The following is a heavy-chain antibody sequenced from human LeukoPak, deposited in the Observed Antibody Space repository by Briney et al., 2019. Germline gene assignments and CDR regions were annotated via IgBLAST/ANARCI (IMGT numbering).Heavy chain of an antibody. J-gene: IGHJ4*02. V-gene: IGHV4-38-2*02. CDR1: GYSISSGYY. CDR2: IYHSGST. D-gene: IGHD5-18*01. CDR3: ARVGSHGTFDY. Sequence: PSETLSLTCTVSGYSISSGYYWGWIRQPPGKGLEWIGSIYHSGSTYYNPSLKSRVTISVDTSKNQFSLKLSSVTAADTAVYYCARVGSHGTFDYWGQGTLVTVSS.